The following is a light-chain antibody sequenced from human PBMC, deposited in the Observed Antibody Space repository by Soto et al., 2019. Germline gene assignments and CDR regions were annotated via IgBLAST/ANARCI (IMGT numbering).Light chain of an antibody. CDR1: QSVSSY. CDR2: DAS. J-gene: IGKJ4*01. V-gene: IGKV3-11*01. Sequence: EIVLTQSPATLSLSPGERATLSCRASQSVSSYLAWYQQKPGQAPRLLIYDASNRATGIPARFSSSGSGTDFTLTISSLEPEDFAVYYCQQRSDWPLTFGGGTKEDIK. CDR3: QQRSDWPLT.